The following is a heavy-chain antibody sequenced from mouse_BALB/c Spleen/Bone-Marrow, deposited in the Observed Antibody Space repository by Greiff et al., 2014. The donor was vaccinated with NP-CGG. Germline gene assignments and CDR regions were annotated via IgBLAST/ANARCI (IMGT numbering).Heavy chain of an antibody. CDR2: IYPGDGDT. Sequence: VQLQQSGAELARPGASVKLSCKASGYTFTSYWMQWVKQRPGQGLEWIGAIYPGDGDTRYTQKFKGKATLTADKSSSTAYMQLSSVASEDSAVYYCARIYEGAMDYWGQGTSVTVSS. CDR1: GYTFTSYW. V-gene: IGHV1-87*01. J-gene: IGHJ4*01. D-gene: IGHD2-12*01. CDR3: ARIYEGAMDY.